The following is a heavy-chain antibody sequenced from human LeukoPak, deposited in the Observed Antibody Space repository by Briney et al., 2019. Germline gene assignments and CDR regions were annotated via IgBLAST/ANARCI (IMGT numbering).Heavy chain of an antibody. CDR2: ISSSGSRI. V-gene: IGHV3-21*01. Sequence: SGGSLRLSCAASGFTFSSYSMNWVRQAPGKGLEWVSSISSSGSRIYYADSVKGRFTMSRDNAKNSLYLQMNSLRADDTAVYYCAREVQRVFDYWGQGTLVTVSS. J-gene: IGHJ4*02. D-gene: IGHD6-6*01. CDR3: AREVQRVFDY. CDR1: GFTFSSYS.